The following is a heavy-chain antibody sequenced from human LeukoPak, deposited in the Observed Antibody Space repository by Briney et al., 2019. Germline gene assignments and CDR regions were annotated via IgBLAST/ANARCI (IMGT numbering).Heavy chain of an antibody. Sequence: PSGTLSLTCAVSGGSISSSNWWSWVRQPPGKGLEWIGEIYHSGSTNYNPSLKSRVTISVDKSKNQFSLKLSSVTAADTAVYYCASYPMDPVRGRDYYYGMDVWGQGTLVTVTS. V-gene: IGHV4-4*02. CDR2: IYHSGST. D-gene: IGHD3-10*01. J-gene: IGHJ6*02. CDR3: ASYPMDPVRGRDYYYGMDV. CDR1: GGSISSSNW.